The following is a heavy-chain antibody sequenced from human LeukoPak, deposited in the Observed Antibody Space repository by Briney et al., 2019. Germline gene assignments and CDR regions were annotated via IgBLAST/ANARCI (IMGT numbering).Heavy chain of an antibody. J-gene: IGHJ4*02. D-gene: IGHD2-15*01. CDR1: GFTFSSYS. CDR3: ARDGGDCSGGSCYKGDFDY. V-gene: IGHV3-21*01. Sequence: PGGSLRLSCAASGFTFSSYSMNWVRQAPGKGLEWVSSISSSSSYIYYADSVKGRFTISRDNAKNSLYLQMNSLRAEDTAVYYCARDGGDCSGGSCYKGDFDYWGQGTLVTVSS. CDR2: ISSSSSYI.